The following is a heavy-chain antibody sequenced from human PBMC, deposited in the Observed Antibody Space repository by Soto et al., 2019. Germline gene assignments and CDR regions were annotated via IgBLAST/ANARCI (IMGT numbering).Heavy chain of an antibody. CDR1: GGSFSGYY. V-gene: IGHV4-34*01. CDR2: INHSGST. J-gene: IGHJ4*02. CDR3: ARDKSTGLFDY. Sequence: QVQLQQWGAGLLKPSETLSLTCAVYGGSFSGYYWTWIRQPPGTGLERIGEINHSGSTNYNPSHNSRVTISVDTSKTQFSLKLTSVTAADTAVYYCARDKSTGLFDYWGQGTLVTVSS. D-gene: IGHD2-2*01.